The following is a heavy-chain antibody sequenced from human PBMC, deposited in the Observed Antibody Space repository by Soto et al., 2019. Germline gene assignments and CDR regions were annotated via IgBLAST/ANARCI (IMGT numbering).Heavy chain of an antibody. CDR2: IWYDGSNK. CDR1: GFTFSSYG. CDR3: ARDPWITMVRPTNDYFDY. J-gene: IGHJ4*02. Sequence: QVQLVESGGGVVQPGRSLRLSCAASGFTFSSYGMHWVRQAPGKGLEWVAVIWYDGSNKYYADSVKGRFTISRDNSKNKLYLQMNSLRAEDTAVYYCARDPWITMVRPTNDYFDYWGQGTLVTVSS. V-gene: IGHV3-33*01. D-gene: IGHD3-10*01.